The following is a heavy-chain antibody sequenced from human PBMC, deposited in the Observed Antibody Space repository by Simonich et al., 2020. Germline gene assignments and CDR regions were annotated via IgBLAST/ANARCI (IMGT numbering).Heavy chain of an antibody. V-gene: IGHV4-39*01. Sequence: QLQLQESGPGLVKPSETLSLTCTVSGGSISSSSYYWGWIRQPPGKGLEWIGSIYYSGSTYYNPSLRSRITISVDTSKNQFSLKLSSVTAADTAVYYCARHAGFAFDIWGQGTMVTVSS. CDR3: ARHAGFAFDI. CDR1: GGSISSSSYY. J-gene: IGHJ3*02. D-gene: IGHD6-13*01. CDR2: IYYSGST.